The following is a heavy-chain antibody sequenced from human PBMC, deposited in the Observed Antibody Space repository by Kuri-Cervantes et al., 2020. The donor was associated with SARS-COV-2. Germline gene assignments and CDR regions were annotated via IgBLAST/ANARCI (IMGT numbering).Heavy chain of an antibody. CDR1: GFIFSNYW. V-gene: IGHV3-7*01. CDR3: AREGHDYSNLRTPYYYYYYMDV. CDR2: IKQDGSEE. Sequence: GESLKISCAGSGFIFSNYWMTWVRQAPGKGLEWVANIKQDGSEEFYVDSVKGRFTVSRDNAKNSLYLQMNSLRAEDTAVYYCAREGHDYSNLRTPYYYYYYMDVWGKGTTVTVSS. D-gene: IGHD4-11*01. J-gene: IGHJ6*03.